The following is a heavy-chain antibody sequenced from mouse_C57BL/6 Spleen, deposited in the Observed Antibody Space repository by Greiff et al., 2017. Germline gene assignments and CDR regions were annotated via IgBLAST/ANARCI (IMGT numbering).Heavy chain of an antibody. CDR2: IYPGSGST. J-gene: IGHJ4*01. Sequence: VQLQQPGAELVKPGASVKMSCKASGYTFTSYWITWVKQRPGQGLEWIGDIYPGSGSTNYNEKFKSKATLTVDTSSSTAYMQLSSLTSEDSAVYYCARDGYPRYYAMDYWGQGTSVTVSS. CDR1: GYTFTSYW. D-gene: IGHD2-3*01. V-gene: IGHV1-55*01. CDR3: ARDGYPRYYAMDY.